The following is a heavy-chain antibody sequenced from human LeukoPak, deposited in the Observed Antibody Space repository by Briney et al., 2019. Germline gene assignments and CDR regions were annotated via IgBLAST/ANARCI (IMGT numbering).Heavy chain of an antibody. J-gene: IGHJ4*02. Sequence: GGSLRLSCAASGFIFTNYFMSWVRQAPGKGLEWVSVIYSGGSTYYADSVKGRFTISRDNSKNTLYLQMNSLRAEDTAVYYCARGDGYNFDYWGQGTLVTVSS. V-gene: IGHV3-53*01. CDR2: IYSGGST. CDR1: GFIFTNYF. CDR3: ARGDGYNFDY. D-gene: IGHD5-24*01.